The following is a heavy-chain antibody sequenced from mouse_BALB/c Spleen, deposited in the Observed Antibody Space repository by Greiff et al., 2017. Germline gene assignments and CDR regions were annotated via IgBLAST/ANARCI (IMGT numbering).Heavy chain of an antibody. CDR2: INPYNDGT. V-gene: IGHV1-14*01. D-gene: IGHD1-2*01. CDR1: GYTFTSYG. CDR3: ASSTATFSFDY. Sequence: VHVKQSGPELVKPGASVKMSCKASGYTFTSYGMHWVKQKPGQGLEWIGYINPYNDGTKYNEKFKGKATLTSDKSSSTAYMELSSLTSEDSAVYYCASSTATFSFDYWGQGTTLTVSS. J-gene: IGHJ2*01.